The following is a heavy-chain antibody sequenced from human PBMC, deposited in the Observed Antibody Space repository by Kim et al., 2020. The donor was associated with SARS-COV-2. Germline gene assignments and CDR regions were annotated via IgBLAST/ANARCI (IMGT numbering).Heavy chain of an antibody. Sequence: SETLSLTCTVSGGSITNNNYYWGWIRQPPGKGLEWIARIYYNGATYYNPSLKTRVTISVDTSKNQFSLKLISVTAADTSVYYCARSISVTRGWFDPWGQGTLVTVSS. V-gene: IGHV4-39*01. CDR1: GGSITNNNYY. CDR2: IYYNGAT. CDR3: ARSISVTRGWFDP. D-gene: IGHD4-17*01. J-gene: IGHJ5*02.